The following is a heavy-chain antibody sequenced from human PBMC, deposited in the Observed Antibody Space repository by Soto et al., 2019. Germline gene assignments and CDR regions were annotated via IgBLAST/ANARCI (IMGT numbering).Heavy chain of an antibody. J-gene: IGHJ6*02. Sequence: QPGGSLRLSCAASGFTFSSYGMHWVRQAPGKGLEWVAVISYDGSNKYYADSVKGRFTISRDNSKNTLYLQMNSLRAEDTAVYYCAKVMYYYGSGSSLDVMDVWGQGTTVTVSS. V-gene: IGHV3-30*18. CDR3: AKVMYYYGSGSSLDVMDV. CDR1: GFTFSSYG. D-gene: IGHD3-10*01. CDR2: ISYDGSNK.